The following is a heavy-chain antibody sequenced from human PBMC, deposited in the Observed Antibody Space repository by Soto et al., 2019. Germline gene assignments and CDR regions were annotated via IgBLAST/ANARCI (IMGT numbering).Heavy chain of an antibody. J-gene: IGHJ4*02. CDR3: TRQTVAGITGLDY. CDR2: ISVSDACI. V-gene: IGHV3-23*01. D-gene: IGHD1-20*01. Sequence: EVQLLESGGDLVQPGGSLRLSCAASGFNVGAFAVNWVRQAPGKGLEWVSGISVSDACIYYADSVRGRFSISRDASENILYLQMNSLRVDDTALYSCTRQTVAGITGLDYWGPGTLVTVSS. CDR1: GFNVGAFA.